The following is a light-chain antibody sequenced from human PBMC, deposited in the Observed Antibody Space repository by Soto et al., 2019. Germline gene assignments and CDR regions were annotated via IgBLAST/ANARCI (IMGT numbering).Light chain of an antibody. J-gene: IGKJ1*01. V-gene: IGKV3-20*01. CDR3: QQYSRAPPT. CDR2: DAS. CDR1: QSVNSNY. Sequence: EIVLTQSPGTLSLSPGERATLSCRARQSVNSNYLAWYQQKPGQAPRLLIYDASSRATGIPDRFSGSGSGTDFTLTISRLEPEDFAVYYCQQYSRAPPTFGQGTKVEMK.